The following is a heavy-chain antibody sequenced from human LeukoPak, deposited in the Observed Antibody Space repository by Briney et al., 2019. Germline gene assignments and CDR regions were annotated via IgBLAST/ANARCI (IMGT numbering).Heavy chain of an antibody. CDR1: GYTFTGYY. CDR2: INPNSGGT. J-gene: IGHJ6*02. CDR3: AREKVRQSGMDV. D-gene: IGHD2-2*01. Sequence: ASVKVSCRASGYTFTGYYMHWVRQAPGQGLEWMGRINPNSGGTNYAQKFQGRVTMTRDTSVSTAYMELSRLRSDDTAVYYCAREKVRQSGMDVWGQGTTVTVSS. V-gene: IGHV1-2*06.